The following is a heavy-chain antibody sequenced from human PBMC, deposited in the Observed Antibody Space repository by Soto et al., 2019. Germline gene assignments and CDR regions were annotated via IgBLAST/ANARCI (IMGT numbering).Heavy chain of an antibody. CDR2: IFYSGNT. D-gene: IGHD1-26*01. V-gene: IGHV4-39*01. CDR1: GGSISSSTYY. J-gene: IGHJ4*02. Sequence: QLQLQESGPGLVKPSETLSLSRTVSGGSISSSTYYWGWIRQPPGKGLEWIGSIFYSGNTRYNPSLASRVTISVDTSKNQFSLKVNSVTAADTAVYYCARTPLRDGSYSLPRTFDYWGQGTLVTVSS. CDR3: ARTPLRDGSYSLPRTFDY.